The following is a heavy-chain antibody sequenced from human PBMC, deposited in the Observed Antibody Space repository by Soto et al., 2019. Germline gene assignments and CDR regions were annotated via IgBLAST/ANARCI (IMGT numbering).Heavy chain of an antibody. CDR2: IIPIFGTA. V-gene: IGHV1-69*13. Sequence: SVKVSCKASGGTFSSYAISWVRQAPGQGLEWMGGIIPIFGTANYAQKFQGRVTITADESTSTAYMELSSLRSEDTAVYYCARGGDSSGYSPFDAFDIWGQGTMVTVSS. CDR1: GGTFSSYA. D-gene: IGHD3-22*01. J-gene: IGHJ3*02. CDR3: ARGGDSSGYSPFDAFDI.